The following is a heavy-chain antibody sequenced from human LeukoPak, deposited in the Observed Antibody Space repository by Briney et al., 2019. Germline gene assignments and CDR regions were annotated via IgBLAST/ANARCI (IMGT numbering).Heavy chain of an antibody. Sequence: GGSLRLSCAASGVTFSSHAMSWVRQAPGKGLEWVSSISVSGGGTYYADSVKGRFTISRDNSKNTLYLQMNSLSAEDTAVYYCARRGIVLGAAPVLKYSFDYWGQGTLVTVSS. V-gene: IGHV3-23*01. J-gene: IGHJ4*02. CDR1: GVTFSSHA. CDR3: ARRGIVLGAAPVLKYSFDY. CDR2: ISVSGGGT. D-gene: IGHD1-26*01.